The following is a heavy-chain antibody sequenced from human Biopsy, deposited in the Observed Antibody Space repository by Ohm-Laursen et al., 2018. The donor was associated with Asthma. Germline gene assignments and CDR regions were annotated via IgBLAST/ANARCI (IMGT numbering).Heavy chain of an antibody. D-gene: IGHD3-3*02. V-gene: IGHV3-7*01. J-gene: IGHJ1*01. Sequence: GSLRLSRSASGFTFGDYWMSWVRQVPGKGLEWVANIKHDGTEKNHVDSLKGRFTISRDNAKNSLYLQMNSLRAEDTAVYYCARTFHFWSPYHAEHYQLWGRGTLVTVPS. CDR2: IKHDGTEK. CDR1: GFTFGDYW. CDR3: ARTFHFWSPYHAEHYQL.